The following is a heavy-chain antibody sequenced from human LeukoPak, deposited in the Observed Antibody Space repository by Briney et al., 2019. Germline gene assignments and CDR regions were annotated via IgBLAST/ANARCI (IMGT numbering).Heavy chain of an antibody. D-gene: IGHD3-10*01. CDR2: ISSAGNT. CDR3: AREYYYGSGSEFGY. J-gene: IGHJ4*02. V-gene: IGHV1-18*01. CDR1: GYIFSNYG. Sequence: ASVKVSCKASGYIFSNYGISWVRQAPGHGLEWMGWISSAGNTNYAPKFQDRATMTTDTSTSTAYIELRSLRFDDTAVYYCAREYYYGSGSEFGYWGQGTLITVSS.